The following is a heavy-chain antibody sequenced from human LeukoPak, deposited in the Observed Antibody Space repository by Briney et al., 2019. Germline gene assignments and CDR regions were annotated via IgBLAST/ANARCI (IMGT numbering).Heavy chain of an antibody. CDR3: ARVNRYYYGSGNDANWFDP. J-gene: IGHJ5*02. Sequence: GGSLRLSCAASGFTFSSYSMNWVRQAPGKGLEWISSISSSSSYIYYADSVKGRFTISRDNAKNSLYLQMNSLRAEDTAVYYCARVNRYYYGSGNDANWFDPWGQGTLVTVSS. CDR1: GFTFSSYS. D-gene: IGHD3-10*01. CDR2: ISSSSSYI. V-gene: IGHV3-21*01.